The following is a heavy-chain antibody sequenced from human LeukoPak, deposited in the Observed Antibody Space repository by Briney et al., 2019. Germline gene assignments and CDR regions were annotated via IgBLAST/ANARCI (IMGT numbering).Heavy chain of an antibody. CDR2: ISGSGGRT. J-gene: IGHJ4*02. CDR3: AKDGRPFQPLDPYFDY. D-gene: IGHD1-1*01. V-gene: IGHV3-23*01. Sequence: GGSLRLSCAASGFSFNRYAVAWVRQAPGKGLEWVSTISGSGGRTFFADSVKGRFTISRDNSKNTLYLQMNSLRAEDTAVYYCAKDGRPFQPLDPYFDYWGQGTMVTVSS. CDR1: GFSFNRYA.